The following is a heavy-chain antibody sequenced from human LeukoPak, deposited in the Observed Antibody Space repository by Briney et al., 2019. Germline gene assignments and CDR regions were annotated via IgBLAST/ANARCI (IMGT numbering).Heavy chain of an antibody. D-gene: IGHD2-15*01. Sequence: ASVKVSCKASGYTFTSYGISWVRQAPGQGLEWMGWISAYNGNTNYAQKLQGRVTTTTDTSTSTAYMELRSLRSDDTAVYYCARDSSGALVAAHYYYYGMDVWGQGTTVTVSS. CDR1: GYTFTSYG. CDR3: ARDSSGALVAAHYYYYGMDV. CDR2: ISAYNGNT. V-gene: IGHV1-18*01. J-gene: IGHJ6*02.